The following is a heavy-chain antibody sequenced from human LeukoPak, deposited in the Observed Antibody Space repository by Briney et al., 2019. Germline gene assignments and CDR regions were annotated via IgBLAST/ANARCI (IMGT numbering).Heavy chain of an antibody. V-gene: IGHV3-21*04. CDR2: ISSSSSYI. J-gene: IGHJ4*02. CDR3: ARHYYDSSVYHYIFDS. CDR1: GFIFSTYS. D-gene: IGHD3-22*01. Sequence: PGGSLRLSCAASGFIFSTYSMNWVRQAPGKGLEWVSSISSSSSYIYYADFVKGRFTISRDTSKNTLYLQMNSLRAEDTAVYYCARHYYDSSVYHYIFDSWGQGTLVTVSS.